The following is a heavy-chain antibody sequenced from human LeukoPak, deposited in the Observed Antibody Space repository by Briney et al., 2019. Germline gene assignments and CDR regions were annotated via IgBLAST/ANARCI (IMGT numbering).Heavy chain of an antibody. CDR2: ISYDGSNT. CDR1: GFTFINYG. CDR3: ANENYYGSGSYADH. Sequence: GRSLRLSCAASGFTFINYGMHWVRQAPGKGLEWVAIISYDGSNTYYADSVKGRFTISRDNSKNTLYLQMNSLRAEDTAVYYCANENYYGSGSYADHWGQGTLVTVSS. V-gene: IGHV3-30*18. J-gene: IGHJ4*02. D-gene: IGHD3-10*01.